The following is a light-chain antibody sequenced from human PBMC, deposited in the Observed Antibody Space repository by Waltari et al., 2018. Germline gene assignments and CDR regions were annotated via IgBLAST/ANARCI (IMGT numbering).Light chain of an antibody. J-gene: IGLJ2*01. CDR2: EVT. Sequence: QSALTQPPSAYGSPGQSVTISCTGTSSDVGGYIPVPWYQQHPGEAPKLMIYEVTKRPSGVPDRFSGSKSGNTASLTVSGLQAEDEADYYCSSYAGSNNLVFGGGTKLTVL. CDR3: SSYAGSNNLV. CDR1: SSDVGGYIP. V-gene: IGLV2-8*01.